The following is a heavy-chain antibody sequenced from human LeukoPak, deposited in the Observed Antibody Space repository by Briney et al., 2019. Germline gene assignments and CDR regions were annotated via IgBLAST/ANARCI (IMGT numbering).Heavy chain of an antibody. J-gene: IGHJ4*02. V-gene: IGHV4-59*08. CDR2: ISYSGST. CDR1: GGSISSYY. CDR3: ARRVFASGRHDY. Sequence: SETLSLTCTVSGGSISSYYWSWIRQPPGKGLEWIGYISYSGSTNYNPSLKSRVTISIDTSKNQFSLKLSSVTAADTAVYYCARRVFASGRHDYWGQGTLVTVSS. D-gene: IGHD3-10*01.